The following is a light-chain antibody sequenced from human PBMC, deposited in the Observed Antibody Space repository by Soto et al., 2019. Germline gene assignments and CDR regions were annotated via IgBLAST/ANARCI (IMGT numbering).Light chain of an antibody. Sequence: QSVLTQPASVSGSPGRSITISCTGTRSDVGGYNYVSWYQQHPGKAPKLMIYDVTDRPSGVSNRFSGSKSGNTASLTISGLQAEDEADYYCSSYTSSSTLDVVFGGGTKLTVL. V-gene: IGLV2-14*01. CDR2: DVT. CDR1: RSDVGGYNY. CDR3: SSYTSSSTLDVV. J-gene: IGLJ2*01.